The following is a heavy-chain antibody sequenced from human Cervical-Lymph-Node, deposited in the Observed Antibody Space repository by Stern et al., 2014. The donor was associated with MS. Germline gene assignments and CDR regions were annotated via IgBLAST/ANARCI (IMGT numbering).Heavy chain of an antibody. CDR2: IIPIFGTA. J-gene: IGHJ4*02. Sequence: VQLVESGAEVKKPGSSVKVSCKAYGGTFSSYAISWVRQAPGKGLEWMGGIIPIFGTANYAQKFQGRVTITADKSTSTAYMELSSLRSEDTALYYCARGEYYYDSSGYFPFDYWGQGTLVTVSS. V-gene: IGHV1-69*06. D-gene: IGHD3-22*01. CDR1: GGTFSSYA. CDR3: ARGEYYYDSSGYFPFDY.